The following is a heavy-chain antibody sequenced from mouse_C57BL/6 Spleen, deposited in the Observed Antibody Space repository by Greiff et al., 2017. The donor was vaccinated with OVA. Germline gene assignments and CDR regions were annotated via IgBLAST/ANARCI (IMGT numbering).Heavy chain of an antibody. J-gene: IGHJ3*01. CDR3: ARPSYDGYPPFAY. CDR1: GFTFSDYG. V-gene: IGHV5-17*01. Sequence: DVKLVESGGGLVKPGGSLKLSCAASGFTFSDYGMHWVRQAPEKGLEWVAYISSGSSTIYYADTVKGRFTISRDNAKNTLFLQMTSLRSEDTAMYYCARPSYDGYPPFAYWGQGTLVTVSA. CDR2: ISSGSSTI. D-gene: IGHD2-3*01.